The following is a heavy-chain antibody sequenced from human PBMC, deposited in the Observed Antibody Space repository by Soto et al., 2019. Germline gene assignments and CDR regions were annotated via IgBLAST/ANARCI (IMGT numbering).Heavy chain of an antibody. V-gene: IGHV3-30*04. CDR3: ARDSGAFDI. J-gene: IGHJ3*02. CDR1: GFHFDDYA. Sequence: PGGSLRLSCAASGFHFDDYAMHWVRQAPGKGLEWVAGIRCDGGSIYYADSVKGRFTISRDNSKNTLYLQMNSLRAEDTAVYYCARDSGAFDIWGQGTMVTVSS. CDR2: IRCDGGSI.